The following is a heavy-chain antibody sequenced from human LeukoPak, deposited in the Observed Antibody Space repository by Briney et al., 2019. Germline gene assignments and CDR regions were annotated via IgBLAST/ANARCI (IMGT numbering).Heavy chain of an antibody. CDR3: ARMLRGGSEFDY. D-gene: IGHD5-12*01. Sequence: SETLSLTCTVSGDSISSSSYYWGWVRQPPGKGLQWIGSIYNSGTTYYNPSLKSRVTISVDTSQNQFSLKLTSVSAADTAVYYCARMLRGGSEFDYWAQGTLVTVSS. V-gene: IGHV4-39*01. CDR2: IYNSGTT. CDR1: GDSISSSSYY. J-gene: IGHJ4*02.